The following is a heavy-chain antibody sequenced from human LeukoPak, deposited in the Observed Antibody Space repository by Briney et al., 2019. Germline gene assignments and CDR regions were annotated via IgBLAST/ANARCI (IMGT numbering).Heavy chain of an antibody. Sequence: PSETLSLTCTVSGGSISSYYWSWIRQPPGKGLEWIGCIYYSGSTNYNPSLKSRVTISVDTSKNQFSLKLSSVTAADTAVYYCARHLGGPGFSFDYWGQGTLVTVSS. CDR2: IYYSGST. J-gene: IGHJ4*02. CDR3: ARHLGGPGFSFDY. V-gene: IGHV4-59*08. CDR1: GGSISSYY. D-gene: IGHD3-16*01.